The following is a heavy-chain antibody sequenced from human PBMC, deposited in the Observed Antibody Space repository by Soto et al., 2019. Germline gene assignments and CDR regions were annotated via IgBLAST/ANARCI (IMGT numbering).Heavy chain of an antibody. J-gene: IGHJ3*02. V-gene: IGHV3-23*01. Sequence: GGSLRLSCAASGFTFSSYAMSWVRQAPGKGLEWVSAISGSGGSTYYADSVKGRFTISRDNSKNTLYLQMNSLRAEDTAVYYCAKDPSFISGSYYDDAFDIWGQGTMVPVS. CDR1: GFTFSSYA. CDR2: ISGSGGST. D-gene: IGHD1-26*01. CDR3: AKDPSFISGSYYDDAFDI.